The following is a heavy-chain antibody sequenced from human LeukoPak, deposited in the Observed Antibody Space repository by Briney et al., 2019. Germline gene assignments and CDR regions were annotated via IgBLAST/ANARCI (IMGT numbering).Heavy chain of an antibody. CDR1: GYTFTSYG. D-gene: IGHD3-10*01. CDR2: ISAYNGNT. V-gene: IGHV1-18*01. Sequence: ASVKVSCKASGYTFTSYGISWVLQAPGQELEWMGWISAYNGNTNYAQKFQGRVTMTRDMSTSTVYMELSSLRSEDTAVYYCAREPSPMVRGYSPAYWGQGTLVTVSS. CDR3: AREPSPMVRGYSPAY. J-gene: IGHJ4*02.